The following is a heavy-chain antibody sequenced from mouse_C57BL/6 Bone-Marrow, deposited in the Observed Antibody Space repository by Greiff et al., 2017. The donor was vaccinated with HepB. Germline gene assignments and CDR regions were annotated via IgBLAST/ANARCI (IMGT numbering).Heavy chain of an antibody. J-gene: IGHJ3*01. CDR3: ASVMGLRRGAWFAY. Sequence: VHLVESGPGLVAPSQSLSITCTVSGFSLTSYGVDWVRQSPGKGLEWLGVIWGVGSTNYNSALKSRLSISKDNSKGQVFLKMNSLQTDDTAMYYCASVMGLRRGAWFAYWGQGTLVTVSA. D-gene: IGHD2-4*01. CDR1: GFSLTSYG. CDR2: IWGVGST. V-gene: IGHV2-6*01.